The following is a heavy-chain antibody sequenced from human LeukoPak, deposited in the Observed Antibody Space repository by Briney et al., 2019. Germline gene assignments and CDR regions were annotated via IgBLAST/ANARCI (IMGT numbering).Heavy chain of an antibody. D-gene: IGHD1-14*01. CDR3: AKTDTTSQMRNYFDY. CDR2: ITASGGGT. V-gene: IGHV3-23*01. CDR1: GFTFSNYA. J-gene: IGHJ4*02. Sequence: GGSLRLSCAASGFTFSNYAMTRVRQAPGKGLDWVSVITASGGGTYYADSVKGRFTISRDNSKNTLYLHLNSLRDEDTAIYFCAKTDTTSQMRNYFDYWGQGTLVTVSP.